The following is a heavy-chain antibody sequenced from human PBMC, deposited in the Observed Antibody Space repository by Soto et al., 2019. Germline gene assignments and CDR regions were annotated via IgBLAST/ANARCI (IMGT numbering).Heavy chain of an antibody. V-gene: IGHV3-74*01. D-gene: IGHD3-10*02. CDR2: ITHDGSSA. Sequence: EVQVVESGGDLVQPGGSLRLSCVGSGFTFSSHWMHWVRQAPGKGLVWVAHITHDGSSATYADSVKGRFTISRDNAKNTLYLQMNTLRFEDTAVYYCADLFAGFDIWGQGTMVNVSS. CDR1: GFTFSSHW. J-gene: IGHJ3*02. CDR3: ADLFAGFDI.